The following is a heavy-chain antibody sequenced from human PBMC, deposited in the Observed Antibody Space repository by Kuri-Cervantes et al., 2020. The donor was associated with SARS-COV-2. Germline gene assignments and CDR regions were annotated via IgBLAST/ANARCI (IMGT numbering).Heavy chain of an antibody. CDR3: ARDQEADFWSGYYRQTGYYYYGMDV. D-gene: IGHD3-3*01. V-gene: IGHV3-48*01. CDR1: GFTFSSYS. Sequence: SCAASGFTFSSYSMNWVRQAPGKGLEWVSYISSSSSTIYYADSVKGRFTISRDNAKNSLYLQMNSLRAEDTAVYYCARDQEADFWSGYYRQTGYYYYGMDVWGQGTTVTVSS. CDR2: ISSSSSTI. J-gene: IGHJ6*02.